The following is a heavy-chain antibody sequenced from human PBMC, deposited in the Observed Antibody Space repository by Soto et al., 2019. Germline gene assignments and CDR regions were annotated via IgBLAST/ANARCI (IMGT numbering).Heavy chain of an antibody. D-gene: IGHD1-26*01. CDR3: ARPAGPIVGATSRHWFDP. CDR1: GYTFTSYG. J-gene: IGHJ5*02. Sequence: SVKVSCKSSGYTFTSYGISWVRQAPGQGLEWMGWISAYNGNTNYAQKLQGRVTMTTDTSTSTAYMELRSLRSDDTAVYYCARPAGPIVGATSRHWFDPWGKGTLVTVSS. CDR2: ISAYNGNT. V-gene: IGHV1-18*04.